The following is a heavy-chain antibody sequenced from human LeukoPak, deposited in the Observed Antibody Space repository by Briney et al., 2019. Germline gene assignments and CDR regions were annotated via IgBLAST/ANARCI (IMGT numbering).Heavy chain of an antibody. V-gene: IGHV3-74*01. CDR3: ASWRKYYYALDI. Sequence: GGSLRLSCVSSDFPFSTSWMHWVRQVPGKGPVWISRINGDGTYTSYADSVKGRFTISRDNAKNPLYLQMNSLSAEDTAVYHCASWRKYYYALDIWGQGTLVIVSS. D-gene: IGHD2/OR15-2a*01. CDR1: DFPFSTSW. CDR2: INGDGTYT. J-gene: IGHJ3*02.